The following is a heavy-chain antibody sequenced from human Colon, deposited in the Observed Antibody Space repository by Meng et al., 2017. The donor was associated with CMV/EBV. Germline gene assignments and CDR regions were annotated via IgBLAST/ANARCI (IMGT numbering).Heavy chain of an antibody. CDR1: GYSFSSYG. J-gene: IGHJ4*02. CDR2: ISSDGSNK. CDR3: AKNRGSGSPDY. V-gene: IGHV3-30*02. Sequence: GGSLRLSCAASGYSFSSYGMHWVRQTPDKGLEWVTFISSDGSNKLYGESVKGRFTISRDNSKNMVYLQMNSLRPEDTGVYYCAKNRGSGSPDYWGLGTLVTVSS. D-gene: IGHD3-10*01.